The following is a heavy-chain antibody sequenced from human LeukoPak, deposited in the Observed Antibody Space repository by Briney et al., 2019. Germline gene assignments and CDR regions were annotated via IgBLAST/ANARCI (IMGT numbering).Heavy chain of an antibody. Sequence: ASVTVSFKSSGYTFTYYYMHWVRQAPGQGGEWMGWINPNSGGRNYAQKFQRTATMTSGTSISTAYTELSRLSSHDTALYYCARDTSELSRYYYYSYMDVWGKGTTVTVSS. CDR2: INPNSGGR. D-gene: IGHD1-26*01. CDR1: GYTFTYYY. CDR3: ARDTSELSRYYYYSYMDV. J-gene: IGHJ6*03. V-gene: IGHV1-2*02.